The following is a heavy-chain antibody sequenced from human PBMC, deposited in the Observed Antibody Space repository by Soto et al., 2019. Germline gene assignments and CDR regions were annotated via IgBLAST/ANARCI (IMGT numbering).Heavy chain of an antibody. CDR2: ITWNSGRI. CDR1: GFTFDDYA. J-gene: IGHJ4*02. D-gene: IGHD3-3*01. CDR3: VTDRGQSAVLRAYDF. Sequence: EVQLIESGGGRVQPGKSLRLSCSVSGFTFDDYAMHWVRQFPGRGLEWVSGITWNSGRIGYADSVQGRFTISRDNAKNSLYLQMNNLRVEDTALYYCVTDRGQSAVLRAYDFWGPGTLVTVSS. V-gene: IGHV3-9*01.